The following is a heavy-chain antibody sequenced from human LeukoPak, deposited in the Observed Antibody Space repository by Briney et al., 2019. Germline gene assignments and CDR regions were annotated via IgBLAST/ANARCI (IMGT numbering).Heavy chain of an antibody. V-gene: IGHV3-74*01. D-gene: IGHD1-1*01. CDR3: VRDSRTGVDY. CDR1: GFTFSDYY. J-gene: IGHJ4*02. Sequence: GGSLRLSCASAGFTFSDYYMHWVRKAPGKGLGWVSRISSDGGTTFYADSVKGRFTISRDNAKNTMYLEMNSLRAEDTAVYYCVRDSRTGVDYWGQGTLVTVSS. CDR2: ISSDGGTT.